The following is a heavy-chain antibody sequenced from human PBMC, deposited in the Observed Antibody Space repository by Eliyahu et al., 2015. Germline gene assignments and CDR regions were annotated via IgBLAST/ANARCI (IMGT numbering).Heavy chain of an antibody. J-gene: IGHJ3*02. D-gene: IGHD5-18*01. Sequence: QVQVQESGPGLVKPSETLSLTCTVSGGSISSYYWGWIRQSPGKGLXGMGWFYYSRSTNYNPPLKSRVTISVDTSKNQFSLKLTSVTAADTAMYYCVRPQNRVGRGPMVIGGAFAIWGQGTMVTVSS. V-gene: IGHV4-59*08. CDR2: FYYSRST. CDR1: GGSISSYY. CDR3: VRPQNRVGRGPMVIGGAFAI.